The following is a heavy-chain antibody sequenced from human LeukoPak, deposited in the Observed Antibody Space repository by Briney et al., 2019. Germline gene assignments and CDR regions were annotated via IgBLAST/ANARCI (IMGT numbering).Heavy chain of an antibody. D-gene: IGHD3-22*01. Sequence: GGSLRLSCAASGFTFSSYEMNWVRQAPGKGLEWVSYISSSGSTIYYADSVKGRFTISRDNAKNSLYLQMNSLRAEDTAVYYCARTGYDDSSGNLQFDYWGQGTLVTVSS. CDR1: GFTFSSYE. CDR3: ARTGYDDSSGNLQFDY. CDR2: ISSSGSTI. V-gene: IGHV3-48*03. J-gene: IGHJ4*02.